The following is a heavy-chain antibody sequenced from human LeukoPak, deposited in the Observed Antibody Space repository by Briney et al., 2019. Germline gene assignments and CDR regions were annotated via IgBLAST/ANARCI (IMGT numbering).Heavy chain of an antibody. V-gene: IGHV1-46*01. J-gene: IGHJ4*02. D-gene: IGHD6-13*01. Sequence: GASVKVSCKASGYTFTSYYMHWVRQAPGQGLEWMGIINPSGGSTSYAQKFQGRVTMTRDTSTSTVYMELSSLRSEDTAVYYCARDVREAAAGTNPLHYWGQGTLVTVSS. CDR3: ARDVREAAAGTNPLHY. CDR1: GYTFTSYY. CDR2: INPSGGST.